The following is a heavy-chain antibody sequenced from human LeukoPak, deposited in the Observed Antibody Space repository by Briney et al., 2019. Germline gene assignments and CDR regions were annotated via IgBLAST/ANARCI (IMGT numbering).Heavy chain of an antibody. CDR2: IGTSGSDM. J-gene: IGHJ6*02. Sequence: PGGSLSLSFAASGFTFSNYNMNWVRKAPGKGLDWVSSIGTSGSDMYYVDSVKGRFAISRDNAKNSLYLQMNSLRDEDTALYYCAREASQIKDMDLWGQGTTVTVSS. CDR3: AREASQIKDMDL. CDR1: GFTFSNYN. V-gene: IGHV3-21*01.